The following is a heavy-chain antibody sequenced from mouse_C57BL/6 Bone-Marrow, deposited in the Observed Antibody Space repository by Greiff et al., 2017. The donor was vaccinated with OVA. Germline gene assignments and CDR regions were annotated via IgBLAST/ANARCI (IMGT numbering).Heavy chain of an antibody. J-gene: IGHJ3*01. CDR3: GRDWFAY. V-gene: IGHV1-54*01. CDR2: INPGSGGT. Sequence: QVQLQQSGAELVRPGTSVKVSCKASGYAFTNYLIEWVKQRPGQGLEWIGVINPGSGGTNYNEKFKGKATLTADKSSSTAYMQLSSLTSEDSAVYFCGRDWFAYWGQGTLVTVSA. CDR1: GYAFTNYL.